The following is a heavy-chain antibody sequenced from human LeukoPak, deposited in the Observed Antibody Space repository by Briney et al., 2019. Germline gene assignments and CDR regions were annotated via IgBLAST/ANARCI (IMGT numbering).Heavy chain of an antibody. CDR3: ARHADIGVIRDGFDT. CDR1: GLTFSSYG. Sequence: GGSLRLSCAASGLTFSSYGMHWVRQAPGKGLEWVAVISYDGSNKYYADSVKGRFTISRDNSKNTLYLQMNSLRAEDTAVYYCARHADIGVIRDGFDTWGQGTPVTVSS. V-gene: IGHV3-30*03. J-gene: IGHJ5*02. CDR2: ISYDGSNK. D-gene: IGHD2-15*01.